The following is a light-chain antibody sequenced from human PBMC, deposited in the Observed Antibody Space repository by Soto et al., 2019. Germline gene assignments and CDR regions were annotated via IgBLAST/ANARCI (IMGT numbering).Light chain of an antibody. CDR2: DAS. CDR1: QSISSW. CDR3: QQYGSYSWT. Sequence: DIEITQTHSTLSGSVGDRVTITCRASQSISSWLAWYQQKPGKAPRLLIYDASSLESGIPSRFSGSGSGTEFTLTISRLQPDDFAVYYCQQYGSYSWTFGQGTKVDIK. V-gene: IGKV1-5*01. J-gene: IGKJ1*01.